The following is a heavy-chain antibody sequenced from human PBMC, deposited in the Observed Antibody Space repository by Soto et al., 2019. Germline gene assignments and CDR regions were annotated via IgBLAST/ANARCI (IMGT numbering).Heavy chain of an antibody. J-gene: IGHJ4*02. CDR3: ARACEGDSFDY. CDR2: ISYDGSNK. Sequence: QVQLVESGGGVVQPGRSLRLSCAASGFTFSSYAMHWVRQAPGKGLEWVAVISYDGSNKYYSYSVKGRFTISRDNSKNTLYLQMNSLRAEDTAVYYCARACEGDSFDYWGQGTLVTVSS. CDR1: GFTFSSYA. V-gene: IGHV3-30-3*01. D-gene: IGHD2-21*01.